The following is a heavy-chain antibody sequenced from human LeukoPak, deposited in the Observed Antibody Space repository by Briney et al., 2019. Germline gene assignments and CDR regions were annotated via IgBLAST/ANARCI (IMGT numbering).Heavy chain of an antibody. V-gene: IGHV3-23*01. CDR2: ISGSGGST. CDR3: ARDLGGYCSGGSCPPLFDP. D-gene: IGHD2-15*01. CDR1: GFTFSSYA. J-gene: IGHJ5*02. Sequence: HPGGSLRLSCAASGFTFSSYAMSWVRQAPGKGLEWVSAISGSGGSTYFADSVKGRFTISRDNSKNTLYLQMNSLRAEDTAVYYCARDLGGYCSGGSCPPLFDPWGQGTLVTVSS.